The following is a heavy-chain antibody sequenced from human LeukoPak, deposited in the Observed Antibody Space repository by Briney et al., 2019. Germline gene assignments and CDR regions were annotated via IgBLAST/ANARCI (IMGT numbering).Heavy chain of an antibody. CDR1: GFTFSDYY. CDR2: ISSSGSTI. Sequence: GGSLRLSCAASGFTFSDYYMSWIRQAPGKGLEWVSYISSSGSTIYYADSVKGRFTISRDNAKNSLYLQMNSLRAEDTAVYYCAKTLLGYCSSTSCYTFDYWGQGTLVTVSS. V-gene: IGHV3-11*04. J-gene: IGHJ4*02. D-gene: IGHD2-2*02. CDR3: AKTLLGYCSSTSCYTFDY.